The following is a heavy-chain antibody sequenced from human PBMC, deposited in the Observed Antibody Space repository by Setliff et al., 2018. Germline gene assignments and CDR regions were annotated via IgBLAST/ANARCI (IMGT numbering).Heavy chain of an antibody. CDR1: GASITSYY. Sequence: LSLTCSVSGASITSYYWSWIRQPPGKGLEWIAYIHTSGSTNYNPSLKSRVTISVDTSKNQFSLKLSSVAAADTAVYYCARGFDVCGGGACYTDGPYYFDYWGLGTLVTVSS. CDR2: IHTSGST. D-gene: IGHD2-21*02. CDR3: ARGFDVCGGGACYTDGPYYFDY. V-gene: IGHV4-4*08. J-gene: IGHJ4*02.